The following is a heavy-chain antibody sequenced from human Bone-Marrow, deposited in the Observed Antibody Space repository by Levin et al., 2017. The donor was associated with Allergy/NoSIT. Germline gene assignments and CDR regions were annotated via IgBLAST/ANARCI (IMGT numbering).Heavy chain of an antibody. CDR3: ATRRGTRGPPRLDFFDV. J-gene: IGHJ3*01. CDR2: IHHSGST. Sequence: ASETLSLTCTVSGASISSGSLYWSWVRQHPGKGLESIGYIHHSGSTSQNPSLKSRVSLSVDPSRNQFSLTLNSVTAADTAVYYCATRRGTRGPPRLDFFDVWGQGTMVTVSS. V-gene: IGHV4-31*03. D-gene: IGHD2-8*02. CDR1: GASISSGSLY.